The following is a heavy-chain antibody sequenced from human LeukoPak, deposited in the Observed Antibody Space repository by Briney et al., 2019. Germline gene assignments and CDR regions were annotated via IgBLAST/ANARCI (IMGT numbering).Heavy chain of an antibody. CDR1: GLTVSSNY. J-gene: IGHJ4*02. Sequence: GGSLRLSCAASGLTVSSNYMTWVRQALGKGLEWVSGTYSGGRTYYADSVRGRFTISRDNPNNTLYLQMNSLRVEDTALYYCARGATRTAVAGDWGQGTLVTVSS. D-gene: IGHD6-19*01. V-gene: IGHV3-66*01. CDR3: ARGATRTAVAGD. CDR2: TYSGGRT.